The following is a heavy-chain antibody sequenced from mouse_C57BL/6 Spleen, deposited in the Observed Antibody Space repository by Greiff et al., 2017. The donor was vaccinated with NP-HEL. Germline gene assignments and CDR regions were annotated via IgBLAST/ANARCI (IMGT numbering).Heavy chain of an antibody. Sequence: VQVVESGPELVKPGASVKISCKASGYAFSSSWMNWVKQRPGKGLEWIGRIYPGAGDTNYNGKFKGKATLTADKSSSTAYMQLSSLTSEDSAVYFCARTGRDYFDYWGQGTTLTVSS. CDR1: GYAFSSSW. J-gene: IGHJ2*01. CDR2: IYPGAGDT. CDR3: ARTGRDYFDY. V-gene: IGHV1-82*01. D-gene: IGHD4-1*01.